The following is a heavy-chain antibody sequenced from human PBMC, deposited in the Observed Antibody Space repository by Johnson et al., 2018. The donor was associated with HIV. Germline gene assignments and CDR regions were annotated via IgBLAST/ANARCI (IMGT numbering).Heavy chain of an antibody. D-gene: IGHD1-26*01. CDR1: GFTFSSYA. CDR3: AKDRVGATSPQAQNAFDI. V-gene: IGHV3-30*04. J-gene: IGHJ3*02. CDR2: ISYDGNNK. Sequence: QVQLVESGGGVVQPGRSLRLSCAASGFTFSSYAMHWVRQAPGKGLEWVAVISYDGNNKYYADSVKGRFTISRDNSKNTLYLQMNSLRAEDTAVYYCAKDRVGATSPQAQNAFDIWGQGTMVTVSS.